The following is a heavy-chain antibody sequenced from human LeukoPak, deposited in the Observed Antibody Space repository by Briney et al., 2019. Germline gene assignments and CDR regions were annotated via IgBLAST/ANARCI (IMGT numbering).Heavy chain of an antibody. J-gene: IGHJ5*02. Sequence: SQTLSLTCAISGDSVSSNSVTWNWIRQSPSRGLEWLGRTYYRSTWCNDYAVSVRGRITINPDTSKNQFSLHLNSVTPEDTAVYYCARRLTQYDCFDPWGQGILVTVSS. V-gene: IGHV6-1*01. CDR2: TYYRSTWCN. CDR3: ARRLTQYDCFDP. D-gene: IGHD2-2*01. CDR1: GDSVSSNSVT.